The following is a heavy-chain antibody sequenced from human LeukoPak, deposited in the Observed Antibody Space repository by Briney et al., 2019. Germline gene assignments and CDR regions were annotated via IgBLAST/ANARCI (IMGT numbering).Heavy chain of an antibody. D-gene: IGHD3-10*01. J-gene: IGHJ4*02. V-gene: IGHV4-39*01. CDR3: ARHRPWLVPYGSGSYYKGADY. CDR1: GGSISSSSYY. Sequence: SETLSLTCTVSGGSISSSSYYWGWIRQPPGKGLEWIGSIYYSGSTYYNPSLKSRVTISVDTSKNQFSLKLSSVTAADTAVYYCARHRPWLVPYGSGSYYKGADYWGQGTLVTVSS. CDR2: IYYSGST.